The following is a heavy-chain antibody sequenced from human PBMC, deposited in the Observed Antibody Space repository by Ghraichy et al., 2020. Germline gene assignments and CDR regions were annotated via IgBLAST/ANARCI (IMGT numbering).Heavy chain of an antibody. V-gene: IGHV5-51*01. CDR3: ARAGDGAVSAGTWSADWFDP. CDR2: IYPGDSDT. CDR1: GYSFTSYW. J-gene: IGHJ5*02. Sequence: GESLNISCKGSGYSFTSYWIGWVRQMPGKGLEWMGIIYPGDSDTRYSPSFQGQVTISADKSISTAYLQWSSLKASDTAMYYCARAGDGAVSAGTWSADWFDPWGQGTLVTVSS. D-gene: IGHD6-19*01.